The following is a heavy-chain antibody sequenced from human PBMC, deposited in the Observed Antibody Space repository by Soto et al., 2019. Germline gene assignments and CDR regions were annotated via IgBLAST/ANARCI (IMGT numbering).Heavy chain of an antibody. V-gene: IGHV1-18*01. CDR3: AREGSCGWYDC. CDR1: GYTFTSYG. Sequence: ASVKVSCKASGYTFTSYGIIWVRQAPGQGLEWMGWISGYNGNAKYAQRFQGRVTMTTDTSTSTVYMDLRSLGSDDSAVYYCAREGSCGWYDCWGQGTLVTVSS. CDR2: ISGYNGNA. J-gene: IGHJ5*01. D-gene: IGHD2-15*01.